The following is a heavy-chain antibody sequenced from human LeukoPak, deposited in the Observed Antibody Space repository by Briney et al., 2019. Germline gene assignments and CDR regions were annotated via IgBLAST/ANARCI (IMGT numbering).Heavy chain of an antibody. CDR3: ARVPRITMVRGVIAPHYFDY. V-gene: IGHV4-39*07. J-gene: IGHJ4*02. CDR2: IYYSGST. Sequence: KPSETLSLTCTVSGGSISSSSYYWGWIRQPPGKGLEWIGSIYYSGSTYYNPSLKSRVTISVDTSKNQFSLKLSSVTAADTAVYYCARVPRITMVRGVIAPHYFDYWGQGTLVTVSS. CDR1: GGSISSSSYY. D-gene: IGHD3-10*01.